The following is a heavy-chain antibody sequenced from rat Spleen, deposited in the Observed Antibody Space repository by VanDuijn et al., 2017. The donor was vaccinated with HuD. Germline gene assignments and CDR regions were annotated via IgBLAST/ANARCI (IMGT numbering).Heavy chain of an antibody. V-gene: IGHV5-22*01. D-gene: IGHD1-12*01. J-gene: IGHJ2*01. CDR2: ISYEGSST. Sequence: EVQLVESDGGLVQPGRSLKLSCAASGFTLSDHYMAWVRQAPKKGLEWVASISYEGSSTYYGDSVKGRFTISRDNAKSTLYLQMNSLRSEDTATYYCASQRTMIDWGQGVMVTVSS. CDR3: ASQRTMID. CDR1: GFTLSDHY.